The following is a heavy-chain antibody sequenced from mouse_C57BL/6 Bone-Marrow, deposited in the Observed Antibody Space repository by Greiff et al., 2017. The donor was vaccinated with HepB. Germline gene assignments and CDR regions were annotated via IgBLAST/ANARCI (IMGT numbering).Heavy chain of an antibody. CDR2: ISDGGSYT. CDR3: ARDPNYYGTDYAMDY. Sequence: DVHLVESGGGLVKPGGSLKLSCAASGFTFSSYAMSWVRQTPEKRLEWVATISDGGSYTYYPDNVKGRFTISRDNAKNNLYLQMSHLKSEDTAMYYCARDPNYYGTDYAMDYWGQGTSVTVSS. CDR1: GFTFSSYA. J-gene: IGHJ4*01. V-gene: IGHV5-4*01. D-gene: IGHD1-1*01.